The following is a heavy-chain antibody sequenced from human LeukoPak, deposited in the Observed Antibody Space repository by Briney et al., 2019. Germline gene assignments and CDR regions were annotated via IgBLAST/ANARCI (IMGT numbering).Heavy chain of an antibody. J-gene: IGHJ4*02. CDR2: INNDGSTT. CDR3: ARTYSSFDC. D-gene: IGHD6-19*01. Sequence: GGSLRLSCAVSGFTFSSYWMHWVRQAPGKGPVWVSRINNDGSTTAYADSVKGRFTISRDNTKNTLYLQMNSLRAEDTAVYYCARTYSSFDCWGQGTLVTVSS. V-gene: IGHV3-74*01. CDR1: GFTFSSYW.